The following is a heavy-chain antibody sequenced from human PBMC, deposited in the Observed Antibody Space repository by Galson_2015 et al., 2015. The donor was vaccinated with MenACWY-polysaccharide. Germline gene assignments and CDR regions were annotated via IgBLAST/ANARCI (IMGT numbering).Heavy chain of an antibody. Sequence: SLRLSCAASGFTFSDYNMNCIRQAPGRGLEWVSHISSSSTTIYYADSVKGRFTISRDNARNSLYLQMNSLRAEDTAVYYCARVRGINSVDYWGQGTLVTVSS. D-gene: IGHD1-26*01. CDR3: ARVRGINSVDY. J-gene: IGHJ4*02. CDR1: GFTFSDYN. CDR2: ISSSSTTI. V-gene: IGHV3-11*01.